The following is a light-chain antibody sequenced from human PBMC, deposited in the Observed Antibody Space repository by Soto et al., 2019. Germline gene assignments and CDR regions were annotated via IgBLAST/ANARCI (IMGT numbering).Light chain of an antibody. CDR2: DVS. V-gene: IGLV2-14*03. CDR1: SSDGGGSDF. CDR3: CSYAGAVAYV. Sequence: QSVLTQPASVSGSPGQSITISCTGTSSDGGGSDFVSWYQQYPGKAPRLMIYDVSNRPSGVSNRFSGSKSGNTASLTISGLQAEDEADYYCCSYAGAVAYVFGTGTKVTVL. J-gene: IGLJ1*01.